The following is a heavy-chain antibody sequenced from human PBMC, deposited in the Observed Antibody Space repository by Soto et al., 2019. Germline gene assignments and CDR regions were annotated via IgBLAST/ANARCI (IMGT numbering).Heavy chain of an antibody. J-gene: IGHJ6*02. V-gene: IGHV3-23*01. CDR1: GFTFSSYA. CDR2: ISGSGGST. Sequence: GGSLRLSCAASGFTFSSYAMSWVRQAPGKGLEWVSAISGSGGSTYYADSVKGRVTISRDNSKNTLYLQMNSLRAEDTAVYYCAKDRAYDILTGYYMDRYYYSGMDVWGPAT. CDR3: AKDRAYDILTGYYMDRYYYSGMDV. D-gene: IGHD3-9*01.